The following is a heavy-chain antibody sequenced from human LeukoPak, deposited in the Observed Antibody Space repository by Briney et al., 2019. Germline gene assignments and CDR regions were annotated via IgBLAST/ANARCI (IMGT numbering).Heavy chain of an antibody. V-gene: IGHV3-30*02. J-gene: IGHJ6*03. CDR3: AKTSLSDPSGHYYYMDA. D-gene: IGHD3-3*01. CDR2: IRFDGTSE. CDR1: GFTFGNFG. Sequence: PGGSLRLSCAASGFTFGNFGMHWVRQAPGKGLEWVAFIRFDGTSEFYADSVKARFTISRDNSLNTVSLQLNNLRIEDTALYYCAKTSLSDPSGHYYYMDAWGKGTTVTVSS.